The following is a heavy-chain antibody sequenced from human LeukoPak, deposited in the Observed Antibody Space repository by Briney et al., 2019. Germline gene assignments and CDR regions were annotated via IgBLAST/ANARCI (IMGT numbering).Heavy chain of an antibody. CDR1: GFTFSSYG. CDR3: AKGSVWFGELRIDY. CDR2: IRYDGSNK. Sequence: HPGGSLRLSCAASGFTFSSYGMHWVRQAPGKGLEWVAFIRYDGSNKYYADSVKGRFTISRDNSKNTLYLQMNSLRAEDTAVYYCAKGSVWFGELRIDYWGQGTLVTVSS. D-gene: IGHD3-10*01. V-gene: IGHV3-30*02. J-gene: IGHJ4*02.